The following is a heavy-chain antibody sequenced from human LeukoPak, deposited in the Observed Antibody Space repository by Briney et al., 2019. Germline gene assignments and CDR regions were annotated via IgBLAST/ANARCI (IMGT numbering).Heavy chain of an antibody. CDR3: AKGDGYNPFDY. D-gene: IGHD5-24*01. CDR2: ISGSGGST. J-gene: IGHJ4*02. V-gene: IGHV3-23*01. CDR1: GFTFSSYG. Sequence: GGSLRLSCAASGFTFSSYGMSWVRQAPGKGLVWGSAISGSGGSTYYADSVKSRFTIPRHNSKNTLYLQMNSLEAEDTAVYYCAKGDGYNPFDYWGQGTLVTVSS.